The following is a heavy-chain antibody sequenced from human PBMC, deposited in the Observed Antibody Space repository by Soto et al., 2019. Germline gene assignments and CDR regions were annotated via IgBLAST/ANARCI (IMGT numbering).Heavy chain of an antibody. Sequence: QVQLVQSGAEVKEPGASVRLSCKASGYTFTASYIHWVRQAPGQGLEWMGVINPVGGSTTYIQKFQGRVTLTRDMSTTTVHMVLSALRSDDTATYYCARDEGAAMGFQYWGQGTPVNVFS. CDR1: GYTFTASY. CDR2: INPVGGST. V-gene: IGHV1-46*01. CDR3: ARDEGAAMGFQY. D-gene: IGHD5-18*01. J-gene: IGHJ4*02.